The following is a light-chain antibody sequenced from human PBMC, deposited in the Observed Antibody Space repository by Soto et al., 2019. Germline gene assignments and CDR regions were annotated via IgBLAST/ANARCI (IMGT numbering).Light chain of an antibody. V-gene: IGKV1-33*01. CDR3: QQYVNFPFT. J-gene: IGKJ3*01. Sequence: EIQMTQSPSSLSASVGDRVTITCQASQDIYTNLNWYQQRPGKAPKFLMYGAANLETGVPSRFSGSGSGTDFTLTITNLQPEDVATYFCQQYVNFPFTFGPGTTVDIK. CDR2: GAA. CDR1: QDIYTN.